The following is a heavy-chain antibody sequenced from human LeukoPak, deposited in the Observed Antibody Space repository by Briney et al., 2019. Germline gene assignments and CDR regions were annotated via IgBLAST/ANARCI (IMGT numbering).Heavy chain of an antibody. J-gene: IGHJ4*02. CDR3: AREERELGYCSSTSCYALAMVRGAIDY. V-gene: IGHV3-74*01. Sequence: GGSLRLSCAASGFTFSSYWMHWVRQAPGKGLVWVSRINSDGSSTSYADSVKGRFTISRDNAKNTLYLQMNSLRAEDTAVYYCAREERELGYCSSTSCYALAMVRGAIDYWGQGTLVTVSS. CDR1: GFTFSSYW. CDR2: INSDGSST. D-gene: IGHD2-2*01.